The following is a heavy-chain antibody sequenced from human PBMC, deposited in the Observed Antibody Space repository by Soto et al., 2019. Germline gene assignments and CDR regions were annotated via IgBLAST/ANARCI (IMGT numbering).Heavy chain of an antibody. CDR1: GFTFDDYA. CDR3: AKESAGGVGRFDC. Sequence: EVQVVESGGGLVQPGGSLRLSCAASGFTFDDYAMHWVRQAPGKGLEWFSGISWNSGSIGYADSVKGRFTISRANAKNYLYLQMISLKPEDTALYYCAKESAGGVGRFDCCGQGTLVTVSS. D-gene: IGHD3-10*01. V-gene: IGHV3-9*01. CDR2: ISWNSGSI. J-gene: IGHJ4*02.